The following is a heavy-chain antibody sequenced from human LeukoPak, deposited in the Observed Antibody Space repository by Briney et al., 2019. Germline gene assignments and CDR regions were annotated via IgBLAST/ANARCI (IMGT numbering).Heavy chain of an antibody. D-gene: IGHD2-8*01. CDR2: IKSKTDGGTT. CDR3: TTDQGMDCTNGVCYRQFDY. Sequence: PGGSLRLSCAASGFTFSNAWMSWVRQAPGKGLEWVGRIKSKTDGGTTDYAAPVKGRFTISRDDSKNTLYLQMNSLKTEDTAVYYCTTDQGMDCTNGVCYRQFDYWGQGTLVTVSS. CDR1: GFTFSNAW. J-gene: IGHJ4*02. V-gene: IGHV3-15*01.